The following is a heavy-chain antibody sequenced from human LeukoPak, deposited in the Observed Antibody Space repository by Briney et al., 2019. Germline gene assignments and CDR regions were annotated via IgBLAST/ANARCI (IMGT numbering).Heavy chain of an antibody. V-gene: IGHV4-30-4*08. D-gene: IGHD4-23*01. CDR2: IYYSGST. CDR1: DCSISSGGHY. J-gene: IGHJ4*02. Sequence: PSETLSLTCTVSDCSISSGGHYWNWIRQYPREGLEWIGYIYYSGSTYYNPSLKSRVTISVDTSKNQFSLKLSSVTAADTAVYYCASPRTPNMGNGGAIDYWGQGTLVTVSS. CDR3: ASPRTPNMGNGGAIDY.